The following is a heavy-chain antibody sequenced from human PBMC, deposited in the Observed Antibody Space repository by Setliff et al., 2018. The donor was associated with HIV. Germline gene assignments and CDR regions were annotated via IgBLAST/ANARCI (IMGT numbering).Heavy chain of an antibody. J-gene: IGHJ4*02. V-gene: IGHV4-39*07. CDR3: ARDRPYSGYPD. CDR2: ISYSGTT. D-gene: IGHD5-12*01. CDR1: GGSISTRSPYY. Sequence: SETLSLTCSVSGGSISTRSPYYWGWIRQPPGKGLEWIGSISYSGTTYYNPSLKSRVTISVDKSKNQFSLKLSSVTAADTAVYYCARDRPYSGYPDWGQGTLVTVSS.